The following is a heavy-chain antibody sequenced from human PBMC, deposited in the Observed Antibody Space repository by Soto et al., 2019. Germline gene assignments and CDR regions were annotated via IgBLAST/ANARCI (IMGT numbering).Heavy chain of an antibody. CDR3: ARPSGDPVHGRWPYYYYYMDV. D-gene: IGHD2-15*01. CDR1: GVTFSSYG. CDR2: ISYDGSNK. Sequence: GSLRLSCAASGVTFSSYGMHWVRQAPGKGLEWVAVISYDGSNKYYADSVKGRFTISRDNSKNTLYLQMNSLRAEDTAVYYCARPSGDPVHGRWPYYYYYMDVWGKGTTVTVSS. V-gene: IGHV3-30*03. J-gene: IGHJ6*03.